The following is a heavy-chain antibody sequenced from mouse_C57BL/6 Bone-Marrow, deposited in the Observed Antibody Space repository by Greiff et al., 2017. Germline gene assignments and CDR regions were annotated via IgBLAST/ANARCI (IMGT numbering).Heavy chain of an antibody. CDR1: GYTFTSYW. D-gene: IGHD1-1*01. J-gene: IGHJ1*03. CDR3: ASSISTAPYFDV. CDR2: IEPSDSYT. V-gene: IGHV1-50*01. Sequence: QVQLQQPGAELVKPGASVKLSCEASGYTFTSYWMQWVKQRPGQGLEWIGEIEPSDSYTNYNQKFNGKATLTVDTSSSTAYMQRSSLTSDDSAVYYCASSISTAPYFDVWGTGTTVTVSS.